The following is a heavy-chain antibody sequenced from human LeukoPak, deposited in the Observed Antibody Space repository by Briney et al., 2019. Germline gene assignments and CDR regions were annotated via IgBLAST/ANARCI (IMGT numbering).Heavy chain of an antibody. CDR3: ARDTLVYYDILTGYYNGTWDY. J-gene: IGHJ4*02. V-gene: IGHV1-8*03. CDR2: MNPNSGNT. Sequence: ASVKVSCKASGYTFTSYDINWVRQATGQGLEWMGWMNPNSGNTGYAQKFQGRVTITRNTSISTAYMELSSLRSGDTAVYYCARDTLVYYDILTGYYNGTWDYWGQGTLVTVSS. CDR1: GYTFTSYD. D-gene: IGHD3-9*01.